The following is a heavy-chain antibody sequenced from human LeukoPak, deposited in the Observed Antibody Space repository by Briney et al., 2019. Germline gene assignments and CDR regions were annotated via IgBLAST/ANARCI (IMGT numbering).Heavy chain of an antibody. D-gene: IGHD1-1*01. V-gene: IGHV4-59*01. Sequence: SETLSLACTVSGGSISSYYWSWIRQPPGKGLEWIGYIYYSGSTNYNPSLKSRVTISVDTSKNQFSLKLSSVTAADTAVYYCARDRLQLQSWGQGTLVTVSS. CDR2: IYYSGST. CDR3: ARDRLQLQS. J-gene: IGHJ5*02. CDR1: GGSISSYY.